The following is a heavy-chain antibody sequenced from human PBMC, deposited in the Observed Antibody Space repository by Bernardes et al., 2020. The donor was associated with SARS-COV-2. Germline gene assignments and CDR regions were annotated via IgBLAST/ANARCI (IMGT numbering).Heavy chain of an antibody. V-gene: IGHV3-66*01. J-gene: IGHJ4*02. CDR2: IYSGGST. CDR3: ARDYKEVPYYFDY. Sequence: WALRLSCAASGFTVSSNYMSWVRQAPGKGLEWVSVIYSGGSTYYADSVKGRFTISRDNSKNTLYLQMNSLRAEDTAVYYCARDYKEVPYYFDYWGQGTLVTVSS. D-gene: IGHD1-1*01. CDR1: GFTVSSNY.